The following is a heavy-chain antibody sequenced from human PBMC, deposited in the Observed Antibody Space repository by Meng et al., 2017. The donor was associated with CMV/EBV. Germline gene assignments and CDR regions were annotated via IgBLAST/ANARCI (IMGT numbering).Heavy chain of an antibody. D-gene: IGHD3-22*01. CDR3: ARLNYYDSSGYYSLYYYYYGMDV. CDR2: IYPGDSDT. CDR1: GYSFTSYW. V-gene: IGHV5-51*01. Sequence: GESLKISCKGSGYSFTSYWIVWVRQMPGKGLEWMGIIYPGDSDTRYSPSFQGQVTISADKSISTAYLQWSSLKASDTAMYYCARLNYYDSSGYYSLYYYYYGMDVWGQGTTVTVSS. J-gene: IGHJ6*02.